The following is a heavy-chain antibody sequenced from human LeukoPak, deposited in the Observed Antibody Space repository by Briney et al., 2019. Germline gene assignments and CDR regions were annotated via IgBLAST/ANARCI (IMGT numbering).Heavy chain of an antibody. CDR3: ARTAVGHYYYYMDV. V-gene: IGHV1-8*03. CDR1: GYTFTSCD. Sequence: GASVKVTCKASGYTFTSCDSNWVGQATGQGLQWMVWMNPNSGNTSYARKFQGRVTITRSTSISTAYLQQSSLRHAEPPVYYCARTAVGHYYYYMDVWGKGTTVTVSS. CDR2: MNPNSGNT. J-gene: IGHJ6*03. D-gene: IGHD4-17*01.